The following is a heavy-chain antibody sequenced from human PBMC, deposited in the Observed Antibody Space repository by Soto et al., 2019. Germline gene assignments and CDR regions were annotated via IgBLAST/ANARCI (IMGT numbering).Heavy chain of an antibody. J-gene: IGHJ6*02. Sequence: SETLSLTCTVSGGSISSYYWSWIRQPPGKGLEWIGYIYYSGSTNYNPSLKSRVTISVDTSKNQFSLKLSSVTAADTAVYYCARGYDFWSGYTTRLYYYGMDVWGQGTTVTVS. D-gene: IGHD3-3*01. CDR3: ARGYDFWSGYTTRLYYYGMDV. V-gene: IGHV4-59*01. CDR1: GGSISSYY. CDR2: IYYSGST.